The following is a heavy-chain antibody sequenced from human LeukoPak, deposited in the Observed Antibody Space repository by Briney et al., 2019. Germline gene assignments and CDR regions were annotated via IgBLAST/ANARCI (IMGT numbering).Heavy chain of an antibody. CDR3: AVGGVLTLTFDD. Sequence: SDTLSLTCAVSGGSISRSDYYWGWIRQPPGKGLEWIGHIHYSGTIHYSPSLQSRVIISVDTSKNQFSLKMNSVTAADTALYYCAVGGVLTLTFDDWGQGTQVTVSS. CDR2: IHYSGTI. D-gene: IGHD3-16*01. V-gene: IGHV4-39*07. J-gene: IGHJ4*02. CDR1: GGSISRSDYY.